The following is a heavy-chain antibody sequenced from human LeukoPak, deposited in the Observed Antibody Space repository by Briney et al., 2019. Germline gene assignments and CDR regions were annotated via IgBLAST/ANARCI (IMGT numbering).Heavy chain of an antibody. J-gene: IGHJ5*02. D-gene: IGHD1-26*01. CDR3: ARVWELLENLGWFDP. CDR2: ISAYNGNT. V-gene: IGHV1-18*01. Sequence: ASVKVSCKASGGTFSSYAISWVRQAPGQGLEWMGWISAYNGNTNYAQKLQGRVTMTTDTSTSTAYMELRSLRSDDTAVYYCARVWELLENLGWFDPWGQGTLVTVSS. CDR1: GGTFSSYA.